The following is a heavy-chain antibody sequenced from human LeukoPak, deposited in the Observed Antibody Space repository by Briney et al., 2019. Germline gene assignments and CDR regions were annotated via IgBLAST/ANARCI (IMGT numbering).Heavy chain of an antibody. J-gene: IGHJ4*02. CDR3: ARTDLGRHFDY. CDR1: GGSVSSGSSY. D-gene: IGHD1-26*01. V-gene: IGHV4-61*01. Sequence: SETLSLTCTVSGGSVSSGSSYWSWIRQPPGKGLEWIGYIYYSGSTNYNPSLKSRVTISVDTSKNQFSLKVRSVTAADTAVYSCARTDLGRHFDYWGQGTLVTVSS. CDR2: IYYSGST.